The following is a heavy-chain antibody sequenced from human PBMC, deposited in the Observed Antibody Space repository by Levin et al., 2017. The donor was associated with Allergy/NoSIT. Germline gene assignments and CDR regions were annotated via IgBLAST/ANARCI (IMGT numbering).Heavy chain of an antibody. CDR1: GFTFSDYY. D-gene: IGHD2-15*01. V-gene: IGHV3-11*05. Sequence: GESLKISCAASGFTFSDYYMSWIRQAPGKGLEWVSYISSSSSYTNYADSVKGRFTISRDNAKNSLYLQMNSLRAEDTAVYYCAREQCSGGSCTSTDWYFDLWGRGTLVTVSS. CDR3: AREQCSGGSCTSTDWYFDL. CDR2: ISSSSSYT. J-gene: IGHJ2*01.